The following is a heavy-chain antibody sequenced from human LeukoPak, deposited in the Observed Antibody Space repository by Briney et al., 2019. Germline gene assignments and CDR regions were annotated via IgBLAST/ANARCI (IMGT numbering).Heavy chain of an antibody. CDR2: IYYSGST. CDR3: ARLVGSGTYLRDY. J-gene: IGHJ4*02. D-gene: IGHD1-26*01. CDR1: GGPISSSSYY. Sequence: SETLSLTCTVSGGPISSSSYYWGWIRQPPGKGLEWIGSIYYSGSTYYNPSLKSRVTISVDTSKNQFSLKLSSVTAADTAVYYCARLVGSGTYLRDYWGQGTLVTVSS. V-gene: IGHV4-39*01.